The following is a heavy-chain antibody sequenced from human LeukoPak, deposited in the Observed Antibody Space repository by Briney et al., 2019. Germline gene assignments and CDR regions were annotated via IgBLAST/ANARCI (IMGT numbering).Heavy chain of an antibody. D-gene: IGHD6-19*01. CDR3: AKDQYSSGWYRFDY. J-gene: IGHJ4*02. Sequence: GGSLRLSCAASGFTFSSYAISWARQAPGKGMEWVTGISGSGVSTYYADSVKVRFTISRDNSKNTLYLQMNSLRAEDTAVYHCAKDQYSSGWYRFDYWGQGTLVTVSS. CDR1: GFTFSSYA. V-gene: IGHV3-23*01. CDR2: ISGSGVST.